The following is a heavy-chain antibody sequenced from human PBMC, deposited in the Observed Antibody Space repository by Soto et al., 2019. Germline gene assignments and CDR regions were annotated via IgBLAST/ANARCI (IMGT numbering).Heavy chain of an antibody. D-gene: IGHD2-21*02. CDR1: GFTFSNYW. V-gene: IGHV3-74*01. J-gene: IGHJ4*02. CDR2: INSDGNIK. Sequence: EVQLVESGGGLVQPGGSLRLSCAASGFTFSNYWMHWVRQAPGKGLVWVSRINSDGNIKDYADSVKGRFTISRDNARNRLYLPVNSLTDEDTAVYYCARLPVTAVTSIDYWGQGTLVSVSS. CDR3: ARLPVTAVTSIDY.